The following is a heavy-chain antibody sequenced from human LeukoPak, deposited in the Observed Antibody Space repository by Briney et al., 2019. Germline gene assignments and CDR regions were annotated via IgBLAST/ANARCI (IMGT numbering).Heavy chain of an antibody. CDR3: AKGRTGYIRDS. Sequence: GGSQRLSCAASGFTFSSYTMTWVRQAPEKGLEWVSVISGNGGTTYYADSVKGRFTISRDNSKNTLYLQMNSLTAEDTAVYYCAKGRTGYIRDSWGQGTLVTVSS. J-gene: IGHJ4*02. V-gene: IGHV3-23*01. CDR1: GFTFSSYT. CDR2: ISGNGGTT. D-gene: IGHD6-13*01.